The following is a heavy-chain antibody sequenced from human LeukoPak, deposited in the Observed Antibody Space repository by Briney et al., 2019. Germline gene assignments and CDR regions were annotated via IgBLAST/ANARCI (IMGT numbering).Heavy chain of an antibody. Sequence: SQTLSLTCTVSGGSISSGDYYWSWIRQPPGKGLEWIGYIYYSGSTYYNPSLKSRVTISVDTSKNQFSLKLSSVTATDTAVYYCARVASVPAATFDYWGQGTLVTVSS. CDR1: GGSISSGDYY. CDR2: IYYSGST. D-gene: IGHD2-2*01. J-gene: IGHJ4*02. V-gene: IGHV4-30-4*08. CDR3: ARVASVPAATFDY.